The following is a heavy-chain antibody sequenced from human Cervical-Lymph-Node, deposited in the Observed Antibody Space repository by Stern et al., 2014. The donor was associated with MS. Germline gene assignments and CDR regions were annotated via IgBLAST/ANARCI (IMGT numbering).Heavy chain of an antibody. J-gene: IGHJ6*02. CDR1: GGTFSSYP. CDR3: ASPVTLTVGAMDV. V-gene: IGHV1-69*12. D-gene: IGHD4-17*01. Sequence: QVQLVQSGAEVRKPGSSVKVSCKASGGTFSSYPIIWVRQAPGQGLEWMGGIIPIFGTANYAQKFKGRVTITADDSSSTAYMELSSLRSEDTAVYYCASPVTLTVGAMDVWGQGTTVTVSS. CDR2: IIPIFGTA.